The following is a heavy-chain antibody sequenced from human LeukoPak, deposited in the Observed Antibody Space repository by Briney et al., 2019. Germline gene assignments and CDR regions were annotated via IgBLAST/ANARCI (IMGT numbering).Heavy chain of an antibody. Sequence: SETLSLTCTVSGGSISSSSYYWGWIRQPPRKGLEWIGSIYYSGSTYYNPSLKSRVTISVDTSKNQFSLKLSSVTAADTAVYYCARSIAAPRLKLDFDYWGQGTLVTVSS. V-gene: IGHV4-39*01. J-gene: IGHJ4*02. D-gene: IGHD6-13*01. CDR3: ARSIAAPRLKLDFDY. CDR2: IYYSGST. CDR1: GGSISSSSYY.